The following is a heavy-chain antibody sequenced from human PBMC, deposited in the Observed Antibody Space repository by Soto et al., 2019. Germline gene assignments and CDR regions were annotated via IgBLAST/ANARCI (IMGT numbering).Heavy chain of an antibody. CDR2: IKLDGSEQ. CDR3: VRDVTGGYSFGC. V-gene: IGHV3-7*05. D-gene: IGHD5-18*01. Sequence: EVQLVESGGGLVQPGGSLRLSCAASGFIFSNYWMYWVRQAPGKGLEWVANIKLDGSEQYYVESVKGRFTISRDNARNSLYLQMNSLRAEDTAVYYCVRDVTGGYSFGCWGQGTLVTVSS. J-gene: IGHJ4*02. CDR1: GFIFSNYW.